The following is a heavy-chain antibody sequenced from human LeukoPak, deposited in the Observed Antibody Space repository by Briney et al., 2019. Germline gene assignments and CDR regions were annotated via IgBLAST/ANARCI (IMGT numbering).Heavy chain of an antibody. Sequence: ASVKVSCKASGYTFTSYGISWVRQAPGQGLEWMGWISVYNGNTNYAQKLQGRVTMTTDTSTSTAYMELRSLRSDDTAVYYCARAIAVAGPNMNWGQGTLVTVSS. CDR1: GYTFTSYG. J-gene: IGHJ4*02. V-gene: IGHV1-18*01. CDR3: ARAIAVAGPNMN. D-gene: IGHD6-19*01. CDR2: ISVYNGNT.